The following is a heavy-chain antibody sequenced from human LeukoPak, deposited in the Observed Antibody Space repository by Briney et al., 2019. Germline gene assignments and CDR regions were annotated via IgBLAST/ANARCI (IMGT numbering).Heavy chain of an antibody. CDR2: IIPIFGTA. D-gene: IGHD5-18*01. J-gene: IGHJ5*02. CDR3: GRGEGGYSSFNWFDP. CDR1: GGTFSSYA. V-gene: IGHV1-69*13. Sequence: ASVKVSCKASGGTFSSYAISWVRQAPGQGLEWMGGIIPIFGTANYAQKFQGRVTITADESTSTAYMELSSLRSEDTAVYYCGRGEGGYSSFNWFDPWGQGTLVTVSS.